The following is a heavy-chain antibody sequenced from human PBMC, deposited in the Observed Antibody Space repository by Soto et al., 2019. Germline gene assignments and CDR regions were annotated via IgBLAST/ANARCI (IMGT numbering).Heavy chain of an antibody. Sequence: EVQLVESGGGLVQPGGSLRLSCAASGFTLSSAWMTWVRQAPGKGLEWVANIKEDGSERYYVHSVEGRFTVSRDNAKYSLYLQMDSLRAEDTAIYYCVRSYDFWGQGTQVTVSS. CDR3: VRSYDF. CDR2: IKEDGSER. J-gene: IGHJ4*02. V-gene: IGHV3-7*05. CDR1: GFTLSSAW.